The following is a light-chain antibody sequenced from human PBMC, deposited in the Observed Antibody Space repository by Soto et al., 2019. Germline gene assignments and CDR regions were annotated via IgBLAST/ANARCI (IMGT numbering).Light chain of an antibody. V-gene: IGLV2-14*01. J-gene: IGLJ3*02. Sequence: QSALTQPASVSGSPGQSITIPCTGSSNDSGGYNYVSWYQQNPGRAPKLVIYKVSDRPSGVFTPFSASKSGNTASLTISGLQAEDEADYYCSSYSTTTTPQWVFGGGTKLTVL. CDR3: SSYSTTTTPQWV. CDR1: SNDSGGYNY. CDR2: KVS.